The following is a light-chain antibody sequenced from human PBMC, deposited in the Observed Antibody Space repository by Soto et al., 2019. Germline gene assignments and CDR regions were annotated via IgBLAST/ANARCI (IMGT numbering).Light chain of an antibody. CDR2: EVS. Sequence: QSALTQPASVSGSPGQSITISCTGTSSDVGGYNYVSWYQQHPGKAPKLMIYEVSNRPSGVSNRFSGSKSGNTASLTISGLQAEDEADYYGSSYTTRSTHWVFGGGTKLTVL. CDR3: SSYTTRSTHWV. J-gene: IGLJ3*02. V-gene: IGLV2-14*01. CDR1: SSDVGGYNY.